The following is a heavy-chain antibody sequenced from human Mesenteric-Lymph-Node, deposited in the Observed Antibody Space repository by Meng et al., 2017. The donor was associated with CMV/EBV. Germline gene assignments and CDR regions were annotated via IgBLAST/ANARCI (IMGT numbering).Heavy chain of an antibody. CDR2: ISSSGTTV. Sequence: GESLKISCAASGFTFSSYEMNWVRQAPGKGLEWVSYISSSGTTVYHADSMKGRFTISRDNAKKSLYLQMNSLRAEDTAVYYCARDFVVVGYYGMDVWGQGTTVTVSS. J-gene: IGHJ6*02. V-gene: IGHV3-48*03. CDR1: GFTFSSYE. D-gene: IGHD2-15*01. CDR3: ARDFVVVGYYGMDV.